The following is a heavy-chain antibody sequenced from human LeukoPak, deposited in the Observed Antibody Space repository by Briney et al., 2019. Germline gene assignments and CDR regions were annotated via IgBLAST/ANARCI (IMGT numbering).Heavy chain of an antibody. CDR2: ISGTGGNT. J-gene: IGHJ4*02. CDR1: GFTFSSYA. D-gene: IGHD3-22*01. V-gene: IGHV3-23*01. Sequence: PGGSLRLSCAASGFTFSSYAMSWVRQAPGKGLEWVSAISGTGGNTYYADSVKGRFTISRDNSKNTLYLQMNSLRDEDTAVYYCAKAQSSGFYRYFDCWGQGTLVTVSS. CDR3: AKAQSSGFYRYFDC.